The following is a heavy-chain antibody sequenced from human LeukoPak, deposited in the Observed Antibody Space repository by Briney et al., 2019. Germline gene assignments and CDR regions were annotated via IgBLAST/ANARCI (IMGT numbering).Heavy chain of an antibody. CDR1: GFTFRSYS. CDR2: ISSSSSTI. V-gene: IGHV3-48*01. CDR3: AREADYDILTGPGDYYGMDV. J-gene: IGHJ6*02. Sequence: GGSLRLSCAASGFTFRSYSMNWVRQAPGKGLEWVSYISSSSSTIYYADSVKGRFTISRDNAKNSLYLQMNSLRAEDTAVYYCAREADYDILTGPGDYYGMDVWGQGTTVTVSS. D-gene: IGHD3-9*01.